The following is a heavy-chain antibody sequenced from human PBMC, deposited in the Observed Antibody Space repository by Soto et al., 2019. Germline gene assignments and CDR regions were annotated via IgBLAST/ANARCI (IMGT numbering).Heavy chain of an antibody. V-gene: IGHV3-30*18. CDR3: AKARSGTTGIDY. D-gene: IGHD1-7*01. CDR1: GFPFNSYG. Sequence: GGSLRLSCAASGFPFNSYGIHWVRQAPGKGLEWVAVISSDAINEYYGDSVKGRFTISRDNSKSTGFLLMNSLRVDDTAVYYCAKARSGTTGIDYWGQGTLVTVSS. J-gene: IGHJ4*02. CDR2: ISSDAINE.